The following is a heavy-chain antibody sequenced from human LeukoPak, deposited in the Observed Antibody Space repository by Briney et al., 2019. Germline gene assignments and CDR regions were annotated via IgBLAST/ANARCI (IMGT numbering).Heavy chain of an antibody. CDR1: GGSFSGYY. Sequence: SETLSLTSAVHGGSFSGYYWSWIRQPPGQGLEWIGEVNHSGTARYNPSLESRVTISVDTSKSQSSLNVYFVTAADTAVYYCASLNPFSGRRNAFDIWGQGAMVTVSS. CDR3: ASLNPFSGRRNAFDI. D-gene: IGHD1-26*01. CDR2: VNHSGTA. V-gene: IGHV4-34*01. J-gene: IGHJ3*02.